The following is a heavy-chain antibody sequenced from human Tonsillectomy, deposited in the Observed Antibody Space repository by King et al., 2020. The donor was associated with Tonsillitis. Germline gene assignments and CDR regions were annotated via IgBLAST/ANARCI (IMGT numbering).Heavy chain of an antibody. J-gene: IGHJ6*03. CDR1: GGSISSSSYY. D-gene: IGHD2-2*01. Sequence: LQLQESGPGLVKPSETLSLTCTVSGGSISSSSYYWGWIRQPPGKGLEWIGTIYYSGGTYYNPSLKSRVTIFEDTSKNQFSLKLSSVTAADTAVYYCARHIHQGSYYYYYMDVWGKGTTVTVSS. CDR2: IYYSGGT. V-gene: IGHV4-39*01. CDR3: ARHIHQGSYYYYYMDV.